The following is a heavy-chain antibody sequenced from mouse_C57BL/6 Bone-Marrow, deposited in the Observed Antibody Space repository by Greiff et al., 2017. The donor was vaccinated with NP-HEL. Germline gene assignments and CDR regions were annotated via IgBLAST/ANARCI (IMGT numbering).Heavy chain of an antibody. D-gene: IGHD2-2*01. CDR1: GYTFTSYW. V-gene: IGHV1-5*01. Sequence: VQLQQSGTVLARPGASVKMSCKTSGYTFTSYWMHWVKQRPGQGLEWIGAIYPGNSDTSYNQKFRGKAKLTAVTSASTAYVELSSLTNEDSAVYYCTRDYGYPYAMDYWGQGTSVTVSS. CDR3: TRDYGYPYAMDY. CDR2: IYPGNSDT. J-gene: IGHJ4*01.